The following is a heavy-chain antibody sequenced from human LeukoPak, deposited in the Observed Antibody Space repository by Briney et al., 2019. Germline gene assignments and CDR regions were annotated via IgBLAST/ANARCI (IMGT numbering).Heavy chain of an antibody. CDR3: AKGGSPAMLDY. D-gene: IGHD2-2*01. V-gene: IGHV3-30*02. Sequence: GGSLRLSCAASGFTFSSYGMHWVRQAPGKGLEWVAFIPYDGSNKYYPDSLKGRFTISRDNSKNTLYLQMSSLRADDTAVYYCAKGGSPAMLDYWGQGTLVAVSS. J-gene: IGHJ4*02. CDR2: IPYDGSNK. CDR1: GFTFSSYG.